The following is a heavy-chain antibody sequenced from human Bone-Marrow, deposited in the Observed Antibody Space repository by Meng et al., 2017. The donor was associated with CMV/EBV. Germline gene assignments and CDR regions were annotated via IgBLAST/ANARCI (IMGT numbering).Heavy chain of an antibody. CDR1: GYSFTSYW. Sequence: GGSLRLSCKGSGYSFTSYWIGWDRQMHGKGLEWMGIIYPGDSDTRYSPSFQGQVTISADKSISTAYLQWSSLKASDNAMYYCARLSRYCSSTGCYWSWFDLWGQGTLVTISS. CDR2: IYPGDSDT. J-gene: IGHJ5*02. D-gene: IGHD2-2*01. CDR3: ARLSRYCSSTGCYWSWFDL. V-gene: IGHV5-51*01.